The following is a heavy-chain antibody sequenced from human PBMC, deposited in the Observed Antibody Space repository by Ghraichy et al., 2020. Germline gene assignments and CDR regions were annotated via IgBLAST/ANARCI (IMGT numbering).Heavy chain of an antibody. J-gene: IGHJ1*01. D-gene: IGHD6-13*01. CDR2: FGVGGGGI. V-gene: IGHV3-23*01. CDR3: AKGVESSISYRQYFHH. CDR1: GFTFSRSA. Sequence: GGSLRLSCETSGFTFSRSAMSWVRQTPGKGLEWVSTFGVGGGGIYYADSVKGRFTISRDNSKNTLFLEMNSLRVDDTAVYYCAKGVESSISYRQYFHHWGQGSPVTVSS.